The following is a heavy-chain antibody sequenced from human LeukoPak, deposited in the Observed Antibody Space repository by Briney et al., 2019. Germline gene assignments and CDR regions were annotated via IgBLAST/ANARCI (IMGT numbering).Heavy chain of an antibody. D-gene: IGHD6-6*01. J-gene: IGHJ4*02. Sequence: GGSLRLSCAASGFTFSSYGMHWVRQAPGKGLEWVAVISYDGSNKYYADSVKGRFTISRDNAKNTLYLQVNNLRAEDTAVYYCARGPNSNWSGLDFWGQGTLLTVSS. CDR2: ISYDGSNK. CDR1: GFTFSSYG. CDR3: ARGPNSNWSGLDF. V-gene: IGHV3-30*03.